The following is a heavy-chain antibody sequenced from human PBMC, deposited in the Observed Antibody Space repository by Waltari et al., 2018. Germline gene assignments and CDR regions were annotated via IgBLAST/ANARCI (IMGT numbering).Heavy chain of an antibody. D-gene: IGHD3-3*01. J-gene: IGHJ4*02. V-gene: IGHV3-23*01. CDR1: GFTFSSYA. CDR2: MSGSGGST. Sequence: EVQLLESGGGLVQPGGSLRLSCAASGFTFSSYAMSWVRQAPGKGLEWVSAMSGSGGSTYYADAVKGRFTISRDNSKNTLYLQMNSLRAEDTAVYYCAKLARITIFGVAGGVYWGQGTLVTVSS. CDR3: AKLARITIFGVAGGVY.